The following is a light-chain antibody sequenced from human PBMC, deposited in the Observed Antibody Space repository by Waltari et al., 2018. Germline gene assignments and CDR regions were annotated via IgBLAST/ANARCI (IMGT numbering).Light chain of an antibody. J-gene: IGLJ2*01. Sequence: SALTHPDSVSGSPGHPITISCSGISIDSGGYEYVSWYQQHPGKATKVIIYEVNYRPSGVSNRFSGSKSGSSASLTISGLQAEDEADYYCSSFTSSTTGIFGGGTK. CDR3: SSFTSSTTGI. CDR2: EVN. CDR1: SIDSGGYEY. V-gene: IGLV2-14*01.